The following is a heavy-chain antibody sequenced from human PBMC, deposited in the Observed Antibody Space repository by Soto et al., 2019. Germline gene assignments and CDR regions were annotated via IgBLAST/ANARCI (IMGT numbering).Heavy chain of an antibody. Sequence: SETLSLTCAVYGGSFSGYYWSWIRQPPGKGLEWIGEINHSGSTNYNPSLKSRVTISVDTSKNQFSLKLSSVTAADTAVYYCARAYNHVVVPAATRPKWFDPWGQGTLVTVSS. CDR1: GGSFSGYY. D-gene: IGHD2-2*01. CDR2: INHSGST. V-gene: IGHV4-34*01. CDR3: ARAYNHVVVPAATRPKWFDP. J-gene: IGHJ5*02.